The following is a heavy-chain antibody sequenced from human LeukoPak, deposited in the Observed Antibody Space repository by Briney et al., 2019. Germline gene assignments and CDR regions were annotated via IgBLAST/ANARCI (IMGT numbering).Heavy chain of an antibody. CDR3: ARDSSTYRSFDY. J-gene: IGHJ4*02. V-gene: IGHV4-4*07. CDR1: GGSITSYY. Sequence: KPSETLSLTCSVSGGSITSYYWSWIRQPAGKGLEWNGRIYTSGSTNYNPSLKSRVTMSVDTSKNQFSLRLSSVAAADTAVYYCARDSSTYRSFDYWGQGTLVTVSS. CDR2: IYTSGST.